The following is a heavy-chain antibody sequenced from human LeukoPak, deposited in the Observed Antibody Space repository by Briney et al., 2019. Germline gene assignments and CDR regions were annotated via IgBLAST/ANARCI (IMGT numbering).Heavy chain of an antibody. V-gene: IGHV3-30*04. Sequence: SGGSLRLSCAASGFSFSSYAMDWVRQAPGKGLEWVAVISKDGSNKNSAGSVKGRFTISRDNSKNTLYLQMDSLRADDTAVYYCAEVSFDIWGQGTMVTVSS. J-gene: IGHJ3*02. CDR3: AEVSFDI. D-gene: IGHD2-21*01. CDR1: GFSFSSYA. CDR2: ISKDGSNK.